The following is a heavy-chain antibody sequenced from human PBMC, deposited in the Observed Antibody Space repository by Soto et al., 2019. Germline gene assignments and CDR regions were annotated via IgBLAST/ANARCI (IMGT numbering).Heavy chain of an antibody. D-gene: IGHD5-18*01. CDR2: IRCNGGTT. J-gene: IGHJ4*02. CDR1: GFTFSSYA. CDR3: VRAKNSAWHDFDY. V-gene: IGHV3-23*01. Sequence: PGGSLRLSCAASGFTFSSYAMSWVRQAPGKGLEWVSAIRCNGGTTYYANSVEGRFTISRDNSKNTLYLQMNSLRPDDSSVYYCVRAKNSAWHDFDYWGQGTLVTVSS.